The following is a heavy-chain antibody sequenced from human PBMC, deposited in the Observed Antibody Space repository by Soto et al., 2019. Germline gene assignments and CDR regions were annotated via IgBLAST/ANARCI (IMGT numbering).Heavy chain of an antibody. Sequence: SVKVSCKASGGTFSSYTISWVRQAPGQGLEWMGRIIPILGIANYAQKFQGRVTITADKSTSTAYMELSSLRSEDTAVYYCARVCSAGSCDDFYFDYWGQGTLVTVSS. CDR1: GGTFSSYT. J-gene: IGHJ4*02. V-gene: IGHV1-69*02. CDR3: ARVCSAGSCDDFYFDY. CDR2: IIPILGIA. D-gene: IGHD2-15*01.